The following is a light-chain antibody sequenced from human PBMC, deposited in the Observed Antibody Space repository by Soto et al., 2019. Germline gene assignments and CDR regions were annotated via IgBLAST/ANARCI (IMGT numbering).Light chain of an antibody. J-gene: IGLJ1*01. Sequence: SYELTQPPSVSVAPGKTARITCGGNNIGSKSVHWYQQKPGQAPVLVIYYDSDRPSGIPERFSGSNSGNTATLTISRVEAGDEADYYWQVWESSIVFGTGTKLTVL. V-gene: IGLV3-21*01. CDR3: QVWESSIV. CDR1: NIGSKS. CDR2: YDS.